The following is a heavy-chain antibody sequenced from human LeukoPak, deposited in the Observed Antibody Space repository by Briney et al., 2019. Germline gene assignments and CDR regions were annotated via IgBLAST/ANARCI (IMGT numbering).Heavy chain of an antibody. Sequence: GGSLRLSCAASGFTFSSYAMSWVRQAPGKGLEWVTFITSSGAATYYADSVKRRFTIARDNSDNTLYLQMNSLRADDTAVYYCAKDRPNYYGSNGHYYKLNGDCWGQGTLVTVSS. CDR1: GFTFSSYA. CDR3: AKDRPNYYGSNGHYYKLNGDC. CDR2: ITSSGAAT. J-gene: IGHJ4*02. D-gene: IGHD3-22*01. V-gene: IGHV3-23*01.